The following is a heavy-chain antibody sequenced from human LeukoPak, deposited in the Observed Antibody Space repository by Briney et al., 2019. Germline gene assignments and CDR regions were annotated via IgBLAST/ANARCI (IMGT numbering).Heavy chain of an antibody. V-gene: IGHV3-23*01. CDR2: LSGSGSRT. J-gene: IGHJ4*02. CDR1: GFTFSSYA. D-gene: IGHD3-9*01. Sequence: GGSLRLSCAASGFTFSSYAMSWVRQAPGKGLEWVSTLSGSGSRTYYADSVKGRFTVSRDTSKNTLYLQMNSPRAEDTALYYCAKDAHYDILTGYYDYWGQGTLVTVSS. CDR3: AKDAHYDILTGYYDY.